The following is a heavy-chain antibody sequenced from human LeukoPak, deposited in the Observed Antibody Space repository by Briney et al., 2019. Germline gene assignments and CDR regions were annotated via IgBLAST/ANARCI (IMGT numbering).Heavy chain of an antibody. CDR3: AREMVVNWVDP. J-gene: IGHJ5*02. CDR1: GGSISSGSYY. D-gene: IGHD3-10*01. CDR2: IYSSGST. V-gene: IGHV4-61*02. Sequence: SQTLSLTCTVSGGSISSGSYYWSWIRQPAGKGLEWIGRIYSSGSTNYNPSLKSRVTISVDTPKNQFSLKLSSVTAADTAVCYCAREMVVNWVDPWGQGPLVTVSS.